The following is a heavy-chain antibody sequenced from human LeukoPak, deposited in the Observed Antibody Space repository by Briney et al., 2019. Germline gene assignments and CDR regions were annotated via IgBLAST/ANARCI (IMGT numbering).Heavy chain of an antibody. J-gene: IGHJ4*02. CDR1: GYTFTGYY. D-gene: IGHD3-9*01. Sequence: ASVKVSCKASGYTFTGYYMNWVRQAPGQGLEWMGWINPNSGGTNYARKFQGRVTMTRDTSISTAYMELSSLRSDDTAVYYCARAKVENILTGYTTNFDYWGQGTLVTVSS. CDR3: ARAKVENILTGYTTNFDY. V-gene: IGHV1-2*02. CDR2: INPNSGGT.